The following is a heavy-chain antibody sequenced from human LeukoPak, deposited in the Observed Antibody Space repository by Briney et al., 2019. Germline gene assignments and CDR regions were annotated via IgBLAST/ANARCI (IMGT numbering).Heavy chain of an antibody. CDR1: GFSITSGYY. CDR3: ARVPSYCTNGLCPPVRFDP. Sequence: SETLSLTCTVSGFSITSGYYWGWIRQSPGKGLEWIASIYHSGSTYYNPSLRSRVIISVDTSKNQFSLKLSSVTAADTAVYYCARVPSYCTNGLCPPVRFDPWGQGTLVTVSS. CDR2: IYHSGST. V-gene: IGHV4-38-2*02. D-gene: IGHD2-8*01. J-gene: IGHJ5*02.